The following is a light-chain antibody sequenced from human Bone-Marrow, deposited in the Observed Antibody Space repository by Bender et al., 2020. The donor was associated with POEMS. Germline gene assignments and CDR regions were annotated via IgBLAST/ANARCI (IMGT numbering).Light chain of an antibody. J-gene: IGLJ3*02. CDR3: CSYAGSSTWV. Sequence: QSALTQPASVSGPPGQSLTISCTGSENDIANYNYISWYQHYPGKAPKLIIYDVAKRPSGIPFRFSGSRSGNTASLTISGLQAEDEADYYCCSYAGSSTWVFGGGTKLTVL. CDR2: DVA. CDR1: ENDIANYNY. V-gene: IGLV2-23*02.